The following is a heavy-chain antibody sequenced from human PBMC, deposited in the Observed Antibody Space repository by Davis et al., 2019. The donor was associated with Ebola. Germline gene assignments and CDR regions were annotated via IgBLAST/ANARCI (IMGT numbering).Heavy chain of an antibody. CDR1: GFTFNRFG. CDR2: ISYDGSYE. Sequence: GESLKISCAASGFTFNRFGVHWVRQAPGKGLEWVAVISYDGSYEEYADSVKGRFTISRDNSKNTLYLQMNSLRAEDTAVYYCAKDYDYGYYYYMDVWGNGTTVTVSS. J-gene: IGHJ6*03. D-gene: IGHD3-3*01. V-gene: IGHV3-30*18. CDR3: AKDYDYGYYYYMDV.